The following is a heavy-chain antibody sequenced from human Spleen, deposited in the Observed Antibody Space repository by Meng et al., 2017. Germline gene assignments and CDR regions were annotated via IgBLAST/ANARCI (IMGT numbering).Heavy chain of an antibody. CDR2: IYSGGST. CDR3: ARADSGGYSYGLGGYYFDY. Sequence: GESLKISCAASGFTFSSYSLNWVRQAPGKGLEWVSVIYSGGSTYYADSVKGRFTISRHNSKNTLYLQMNSLRAEDTAVYYCARADSGGYSYGLGGYYFDYWGQGTLVTVSS. D-gene: IGHD5-18*01. V-gene: IGHV3-53*04. J-gene: IGHJ4*02. CDR1: GFTFSSYS.